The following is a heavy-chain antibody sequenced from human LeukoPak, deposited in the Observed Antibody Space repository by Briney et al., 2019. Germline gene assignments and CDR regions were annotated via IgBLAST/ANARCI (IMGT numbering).Heavy chain of an antibody. J-gene: IGHJ4*02. CDR2: IRSKANSYAT. D-gene: IGHD1-1*01. V-gene: IGHV3-73*01. CDR1: GFTFSGSA. CDR3: TRRGTTGTTFVDY. Sequence: PGGSLRLSCAASGFTFSGSAMHWVRQASGKGGEWVGRIRSKANSYATAYAASVKGRFTISRDDSKNTAYLQMNSLKTEDTAVYYCTRRGTTGTTFVDYWGQGTLVTVSS.